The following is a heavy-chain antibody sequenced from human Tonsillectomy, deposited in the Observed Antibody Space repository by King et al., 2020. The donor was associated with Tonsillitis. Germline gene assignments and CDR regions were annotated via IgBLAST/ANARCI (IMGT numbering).Heavy chain of an antibody. J-gene: IGHJ4*02. Sequence: VQLVESGGGLVQPGGSLRLSCAASGLTFSTSAMSWVRQAPGKGLEWVSGISGAGASTYYADSVKGRFSISRDNSKNTLYLQMNSLRAEDTAVYYCAACFRDGYTPFYFDYWGQGTLVTVSS. CDR2: ISGAGAST. CDR3: AACFRDGYTPFYFDY. D-gene: IGHD5-24*01. CDR1: GLTFSTSA. V-gene: IGHV3-23*04.